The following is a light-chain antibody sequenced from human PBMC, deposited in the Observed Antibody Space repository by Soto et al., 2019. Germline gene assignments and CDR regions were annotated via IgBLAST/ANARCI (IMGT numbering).Light chain of an antibody. Sequence: DIQMTQSPSSLSASAGDRVTITCRASQSISSYLNWYQQKPGKAPKLLIYAASSLQSGVPSRFSGSGSGTDFTLTISSLQPEDFATYYCQQSYSTPTFGQGTKWIS. CDR3: QQSYSTPT. J-gene: IGKJ1*01. CDR1: QSISSY. V-gene: IGKV1-39*01. CDR2: AAS.